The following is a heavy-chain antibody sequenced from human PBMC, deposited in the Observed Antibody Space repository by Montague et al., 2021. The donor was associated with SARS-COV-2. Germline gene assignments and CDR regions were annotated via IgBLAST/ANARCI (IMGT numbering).Heavy chain of an antibody. Sequence: SETLSLTCTVSGVVELSRRSEEHTSELQSHGISYAVFFLKKKSTKYKPSLKSRVSMSVDKSWNQFSLRLTSVTAADTAIYYCARKGSGRSDLAYWGQGTLVTVSS. J-gene: IGHJ4*02. D-gene: IGHD1-26*01. V-gene: IGHV4-61*01. CDR3: ARKGSGRSDLAY. CDR2: FLKKKST. CDR1: GVVELSRRS.